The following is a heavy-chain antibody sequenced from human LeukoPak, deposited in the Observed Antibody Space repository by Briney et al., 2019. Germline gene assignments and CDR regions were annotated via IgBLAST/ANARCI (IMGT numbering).Heavy chain of an antibody. V-gene: IGHV3-7*01. CDR1: GFTFSSYW. J-gene: IGHJ6*02. CDR2: IKQDGSEK. CDR3: ARDQGELPPYYYYGMDV. D-gene: IGHD2-15*01. Sequence: AGGSLRLSCAASGFTFSSYWMSWVRQAPGKGLEWVANIKQDGSEKYYVDSVKGRFTISRDNAKNSLYLQMNSLRAEDTAVYYCARDQGELPPYYYYGMDVWGQGTTVTVSS.